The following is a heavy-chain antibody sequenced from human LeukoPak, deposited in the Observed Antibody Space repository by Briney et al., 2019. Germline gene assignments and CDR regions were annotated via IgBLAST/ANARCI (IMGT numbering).Heavy chain of an antibody. CDR2: INPNSGGT. CDR1: GYTFTGYY. J-gene: IGHJ4*02. Sequence: ASVKVSCKASGYTFTGYYMHWVRQAPGQGLEWMERINPNSGGTNYAQKFQGRVTMTRDTSISTAYMELSRLRSDDTAVYYCASVDGYNSNFDYWGQGTLVTVSS. CDR3: ASVDGYNSNFDY. V-gene: IGHV1-2*06. D-gene: IGHD5-24*01.